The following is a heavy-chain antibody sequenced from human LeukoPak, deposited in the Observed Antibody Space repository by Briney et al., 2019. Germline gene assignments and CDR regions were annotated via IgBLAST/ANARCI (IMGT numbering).Heavy chain of an antibody. CDR1: GFTFSNAW. CDR2: IYFSGST. V-gene: IGHV4-4*02. Sequence: GSLRLSCAASGFTFSNAWMSWVRQPPGKGLEWIGTIYFSGSTYYNPSLESRVTISLDTSKNQFSLKLSSVTAADTAVYYCARAPSGGDYYYMDVWGKGTTVTVSS. D-gene: IGHD3-10*01. J-gene: IGHJ6*03. CDR3: ARAPSGGDYYYMDV.